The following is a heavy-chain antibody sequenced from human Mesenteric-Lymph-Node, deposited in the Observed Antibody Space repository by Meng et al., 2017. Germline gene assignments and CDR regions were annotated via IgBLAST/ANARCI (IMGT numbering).Heavy chain of an antibody. CDR3: ARGAMGLGELSLYYGMDV. CDR2: IYHSGST. Sequence: QVPLQESGPVLVKPSGTLSLTGAVSGGSSSSSNWWSWVRQPPGKGLEWIGEIYHSGSTNYNPSLKSRVTISVDKSKNQFSLKLSSVTAADTAVYYCARGAMGLGELSLYYGMDVWGQGTTVTVSS. D-gene: IGHD3-16*02. V-gene: IGHV4-4*02. CDR1: GGSSSSSNW. J-gene: IGHJ6*02.